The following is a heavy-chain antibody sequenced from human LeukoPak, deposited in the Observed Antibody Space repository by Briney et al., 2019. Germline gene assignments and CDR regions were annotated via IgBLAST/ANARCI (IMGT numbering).Heavy chain of an antibody. CDR1: GYSFTSYW. Sequence: GESLKISCKGSGYSFTSYWIGWVRQMPGKGLEWMGIIYPGDSDTRYSPSFQAQVTISADKSISTAYLQWSSLKASDTAMYHCARSPIDYYYYMDVWGKGTTVTVSS. J-gene: IGHJ6*03. CDR2: IYPGDSDT. CDR3: ARSPIDYYYYMDV. V-gene: IGHV5-51*01.